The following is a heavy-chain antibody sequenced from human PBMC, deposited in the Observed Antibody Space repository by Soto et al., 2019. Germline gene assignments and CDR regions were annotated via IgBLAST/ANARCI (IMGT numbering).Heavy chain of an antibody. CDR1: GFTFGRYG. CDR3: ARDGYCGADKCYSGLPDY. Sequence: QVQLVESGGGVVQPGRSLSLSCTGSGFTFGRYGLHWVRQTPAKGLEWVAVMSRDGTNEHYADSVKGRFSVSRDNSKSILYLQMNSLRYEDTAVYYCARDGYCGADKCYSGLPDYWGQGTLVTVSS. D-gene: IGHD2-15*01. V-gene: IGHV3-30-3*01. CDR2: MSRDGTNE. J-gene: IGHJ4*02.